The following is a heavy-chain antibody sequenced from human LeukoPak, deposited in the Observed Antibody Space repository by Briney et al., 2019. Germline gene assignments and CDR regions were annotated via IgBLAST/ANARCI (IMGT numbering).Heavy chain of an antibody. J-gene: IGHJ4*02. CDR1: GYTFTGYY. V-gene: IGHV1-2*06. CDR2: INPNSGGT. D-gene: IGHD3-22*01. CDR3: ASLGPIFTYYYDSSGYYYFDY. Sequence: GASVKVSCKAPGYTFTGYYMHWVRQAPGQGLEWMGRINPNSGGTNYAQKFQGRVTMTRDTSISTAYMELSRLRSDDTAVYYCASLGPIFTYYYDSSGYYYFDYWGQGTLVTVSS.